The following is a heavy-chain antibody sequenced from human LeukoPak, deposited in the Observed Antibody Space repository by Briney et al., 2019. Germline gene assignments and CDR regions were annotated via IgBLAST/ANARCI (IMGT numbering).Heavy chain of an antibody. J-gene: IGHJ4*02. CDR3: ARNFLTTSGTMGGY. V-gene: IGHV3-23*01. CDR2: LSSSDNT. CDR1: GFIFSDYA. D-gene: IGHD6-13*01. Sequence: GGSLRLSCAASGFIFSDYAMSWVRQSPGKGLEWVSGLSSSDNTYYIDSVKGRFTISKENSNNLYLQMNSLRVEDTAVYYCARNFLTTSGTMGGYWGQGTPVTVSS.